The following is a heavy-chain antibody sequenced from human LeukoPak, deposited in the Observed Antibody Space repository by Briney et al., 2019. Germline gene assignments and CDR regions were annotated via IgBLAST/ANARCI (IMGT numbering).Heavy chain of an antibody. CDR3: ARHYLSDGILSTFDP. CDR2: IYYRGST. J-gene: IGHJ5*02. CDR1: GGSISSSPYY. D-gene: IGHD2-2*01. Sequence: PSETLSPTCTVSGGSISSSPYYWGWIRQPPGKGLEWIGTIYYRGSTYSNPSLNSRVTISLDTSKNQFSLRLRSVTAADTALYYCARHYLSDGILSTFDPWGQGTLVTASS. V-gene: IGHV4-39*01.